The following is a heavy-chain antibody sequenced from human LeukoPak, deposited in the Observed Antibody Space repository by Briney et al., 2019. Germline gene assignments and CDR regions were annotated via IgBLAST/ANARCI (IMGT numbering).Heavy chain of an antibody. D-gene: IGHD6-19*01. V-gene: IGHV3-21*01. CDR3: ARDPGGYSSGGELDV. J-gene: IGHJ6*04. CDR2: ISSSSSYI. Sequence: GGSLRLSCAASGFTFSSYAMNWVRRAPGKGLEWVSSISSSSSYIYYADSVKGRFTISRDNAKNSLYLQMNSLRAEDMAVYYCARDPGGYSSGGELDVWGKGTTVTVSS. CDR1: GFTFSSYA.